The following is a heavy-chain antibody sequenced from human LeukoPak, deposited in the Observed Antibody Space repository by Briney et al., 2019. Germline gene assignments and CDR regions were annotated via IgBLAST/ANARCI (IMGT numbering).Heavy chain of an antibody. CDR2: IYYSGST. V-gene: IGHV4-59*01. Sequence: LETLSLTCTVSGGSISNKYWSWIRQPPGKGLEWIGYIYYSGSTNYNPSLKSRVTILVDTSKNQFSLKLSSVTAADTAVYYCARETTMVRGVITDYWGQGTLVTVSS. CDR3: ARETTMVRGVITDY. CDR1: GGSISNKY. D-gene: IGHD3-10*01. J-gene: IGHJ4*02.